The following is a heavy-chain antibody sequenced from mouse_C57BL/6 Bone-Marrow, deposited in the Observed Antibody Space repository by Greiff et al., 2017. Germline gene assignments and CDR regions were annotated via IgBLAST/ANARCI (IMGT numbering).Heavy chain of an antibody. J-gene: IGHJ2*01. D-gene: IGHD2-1*01. CDR2: IDPDIGDT. V-gene: IGHV14-4*01. Sequence: EVQLQQPGAELVRPGASVKLSCTASGFNFTDYYIHWVKQRPEQGLEWIGKIDPDIGDTEYASKFQGKATITLDTSSNTAYLQLSSLTSEDTAVYYCSSFDGNDFDFWGQGTPLTGAS. CDR3: SSFDGNDFDF. CDR1: GFNFTDYY.